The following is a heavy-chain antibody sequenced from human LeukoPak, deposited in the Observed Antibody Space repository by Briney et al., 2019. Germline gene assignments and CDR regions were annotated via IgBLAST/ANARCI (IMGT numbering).Heavy chain of an antibody. CDR3: ARIEMATISSPTPVFDY. CDR1: GGSISSSSYY. CDR2: IYYSGST. D-gene: IGHD5-24*01. V-gene: IGHV4-39*07. J-gene: IGHJ4*02. Sequence: PSEALSLTCTVSGGSISSSSYYWGWIRQPPGKGLEWIGSIYYSGSTYYNPSLKSRVTISVDTSKNQFSLKLSSVTAADTAVYYCARIEMATISSPTPVFDYWGQGNLVTVSS.